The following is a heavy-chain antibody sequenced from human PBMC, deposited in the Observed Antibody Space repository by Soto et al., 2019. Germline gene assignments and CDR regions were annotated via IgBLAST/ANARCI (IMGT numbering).Heavy chain of an antibody. CDR2: IYYSGST. J-gene: IGHJ4*02. CDR1: GGSISSGGYY. Sequence: SETLSLTCTVSGGSISSGGYYWSWIRQHPGKGLEWIGYIYYSGSTYYNPSLKSRVTTSVDTSKNQFSLKLSSVTSLRSEDTAVYYCARAPILVGVTPYENYFDSWGQGTLVTVSS. CDR3: ARAPILVGVTPYENYFDS. D-gene: IGHD3-3*01. V-gene: IGHV4-31*03.